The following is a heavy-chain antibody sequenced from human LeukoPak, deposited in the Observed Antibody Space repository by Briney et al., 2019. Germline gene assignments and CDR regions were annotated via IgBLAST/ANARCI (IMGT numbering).Heavy chain of an antibody. CDR1: GFTVSSNY. Sequence: GGSLRLSCAASGFTVSSNYMSWVRQAPGKGLEWVSVIYSGGSTYYADSVKGRFTISRDNSKNTLYLQMNSLRAEDTAVYYCARALNDILTGYYGMDVWGQGTTVTVSS. J-gene: IGHJ6*02. D-gene: IGHD3-9*01. CDR3: ARALNDILTGYYGMDV. V-gene: IGHV3-53*01. CDR2: IYSGGST.